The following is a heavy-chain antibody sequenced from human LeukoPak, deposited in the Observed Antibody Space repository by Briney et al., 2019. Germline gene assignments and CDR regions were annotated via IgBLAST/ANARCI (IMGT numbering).Heavy chain of an antibody. CDR3: AKTYSSSWYSAFDI. D-gene: IGHD6-13*01. J-gene: IGHJ3*02. CDR1: GFTFSSYW. CDR2: IKQDGSEK. V-gene: IGHV3-7*03. Sequence: GGSLRLSCAASGFTFSSYWMSWVRQAPGKGLEWVANIKQDGSEKYYVDSVKGRFTISRDNSKNTLYLQMNSLRAEDTAVYYCAKTYSSSWYSAFDIWGQGTMVTVSS.